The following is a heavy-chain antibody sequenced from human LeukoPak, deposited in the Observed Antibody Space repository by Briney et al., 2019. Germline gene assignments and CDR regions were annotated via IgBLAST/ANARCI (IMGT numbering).Heavy chain of an antibody. Sequence: SVKVSCKASGDTFSSHGISWVRQAPGQGLEWMGGIIPMFHTVNYAQNFQDRLTITTDESTNTVYMELSSLKSEDTAEYYCARDYNYDSSAYDDALDIWGQGTMVTVSS. CDR1: GDTFSSHG. CDR3: ARDYNYDSSAYDDALDI. V-gene: IGHV1-69*05. J-gene: IGHJ3*02. D-gene: IGHD3-22*01. CDR2: IIPMFHTV.